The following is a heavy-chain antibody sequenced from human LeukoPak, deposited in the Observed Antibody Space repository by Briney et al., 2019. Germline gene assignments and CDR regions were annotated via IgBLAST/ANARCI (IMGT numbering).Heavy chain of an antibody. CDR1: GYPFTSFG. CDR2: ISGYNGKT. Sequence: ASARVSCKASGYPFTSFGISWVRQAPGQGLEWMGWISGYNGKTNYAQNLQGRVTMTTDTSTSTAYMDLGSLRSDDMAVYYCARDRVYDYSNPRGFDYWGQGTLVTVSS. J-gene: IGHJ4*02. D-gene: IGHD4-11*01. V-gene: IGHV1-18*03. CDR3: ARDRVYDYSNPRGFDY.